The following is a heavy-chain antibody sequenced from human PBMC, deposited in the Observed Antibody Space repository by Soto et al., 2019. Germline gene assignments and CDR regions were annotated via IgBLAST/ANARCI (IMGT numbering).Heavy chain of an antibody. Sequence: SETLSLTCTVSGGSISNHYWSWIRQPPGKGLEWIGYIYYNGDTNYNPPLKSRVTMSVDTSQNQISLKLSSVTAADTAVYYCTRANWYSEYWGQGTLVTVSS. J-gene: IGHJ4*02. D-gene: IGHD7-27*01. CDR2: IYYNGDT. CDR1: GGSISNHY. V-gene: IGHV4-59*11. CDR3: TRANWYSEY.